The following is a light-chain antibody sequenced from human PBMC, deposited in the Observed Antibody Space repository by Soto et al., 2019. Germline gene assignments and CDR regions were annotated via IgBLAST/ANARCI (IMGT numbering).Light chain of an antibody. CDR1: QSVLYSSNNNNY. CDR3: QQYYSTPHT. V-gene: IGKV4-1*01. CDR2: WAS. Sequence: DIVMTQSPDSLAVSLGERAIINCKSSQSVLYSSNNNNYLAWYQQKPGQPPKLLIYWASTRESGVPDRFSGSGSGTDFTLTISSLQAEDVAVYYCQQYYSTPHTFGQGTKLEIK. J-gene: IGKJ2*01.